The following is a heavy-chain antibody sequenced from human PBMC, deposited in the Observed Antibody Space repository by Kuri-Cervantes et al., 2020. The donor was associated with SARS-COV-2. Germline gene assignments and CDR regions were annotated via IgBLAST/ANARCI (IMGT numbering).Heavy chain of an antibody. V-gene: IGHV4-38-2*02. Sequence: SETLSLTCTVSGGSISRHYWSRIRQPPGKGLEWIGSIYHSGSTYYNPSLKSRVTISVDTSKNQFSLKLSSVTAADTAVYYCGRVSWLQLWRRYSDSWGQGTRGTVSS. CDR1: GGSISRHY. CDR2: IYHSGST. J-gene: IGHJ4*02. D-gene: IGHD5-24*01. CDR3: GRVSWLQLWRRYSDS.